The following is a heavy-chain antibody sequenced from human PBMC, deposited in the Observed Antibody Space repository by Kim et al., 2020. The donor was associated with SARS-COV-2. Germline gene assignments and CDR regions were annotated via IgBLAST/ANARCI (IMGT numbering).Heavy chain of an antibody. CDR1: GGTFSSNA. CDR2: IIPVLDTA. V-gene: IGHV1-69*13. CDR3: ATWPLVRGYYYGMDV. J-gene: IGHJ6*02. Sequence: SVKVSCEASGGTFSSNALSWVRQAPGQGLEWVGGIIPVLDTANYGQRFQGRVTITADDSTGTGYMVLSSLRSEDTGVYYCATWPLVRGYYYGMDVWGQG. D-gene: IGHD6-6*01.